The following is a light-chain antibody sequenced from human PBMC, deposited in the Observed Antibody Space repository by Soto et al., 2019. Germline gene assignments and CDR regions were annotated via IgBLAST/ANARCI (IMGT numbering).Light chain of an antibody. J-gene: IGKJ2*01. CDR1: QSVSSNY. Sequence: EIMLTQSPGTLSLSPGERATLSCRASQSVSSNYLAWYQQKPGQAPRLRIYGASSRATGIPDRFRGRGSVTDFSLTISRLEPEDFAVNYCQQYGSSPPYTFGQGTKLEIK. CDR3: QQYGSSPPYT. V-gene: IGKV3-20*01. CDR2: GAS.